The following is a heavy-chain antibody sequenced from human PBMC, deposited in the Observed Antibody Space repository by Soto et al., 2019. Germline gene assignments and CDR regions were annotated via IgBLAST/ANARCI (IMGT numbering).Heavy chain of an antibody. J-gene: IGHJ4*02. CDR1: GASVSSGDYY. Sequence: QVQLQESGPGLVKPSQTLSLTCTVSGASVSSGDYYWSSIRQSPGKGLEWIGYIYYSGDSYYNPSLKGRLTISIDTSKNQLSLILNSVTVADTAIYYCVGTGTTDDYWGRGTLVTVSS. CDR2: IYYSGDS. D-gene: IGHD4-17*01. V-gene: IGHV4-30-4*01. CDR3: VGTGTTDDY.